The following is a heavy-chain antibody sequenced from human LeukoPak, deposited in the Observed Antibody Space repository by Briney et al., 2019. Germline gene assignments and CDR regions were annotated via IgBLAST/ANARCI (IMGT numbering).Heavy chain of an antibody. D-gene: IGHD3-3*01. J-gene: IGHJ6*03. CDR3: ASNFWSNQPAGYYYYYYYMDV. CDR2: IIPIFGTA. Sequence: SVKVSCRASGGTFSSYAISWVRQAPGQGLEWMGGIIPIFGTANYAQKFQGRVTITTDESTSTAYMELSSLRSEDTAVYYCASNFWSNQPAGYYYYYYYMDVWGKGTTVTVSS. CDR1: GGTFSSYA. V-gene: IGHV1-69*05.